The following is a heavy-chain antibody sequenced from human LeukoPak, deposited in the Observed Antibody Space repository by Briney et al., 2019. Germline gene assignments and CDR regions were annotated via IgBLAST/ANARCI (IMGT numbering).Heavy chain of an antibody. V-gene: IGHV4-31*03. CDR3: ARADYYDSSGYYYDYFDY. Sequence: SETLSLTCTVSGGSISSGGYYWSWIRQHPGKGLEWIGYIYYSGSTYYNPSLKSRVTISVDTSKTQFSLKLSSVTAADTAVYYCARADYYDSSGYYYDYFDYWGQGTLVTVSS. CDR2: IYYSGST. CDR1: GGSISSGGYY. J-gene: IGHJ4*02. D-gene: IGHD3-22*01.